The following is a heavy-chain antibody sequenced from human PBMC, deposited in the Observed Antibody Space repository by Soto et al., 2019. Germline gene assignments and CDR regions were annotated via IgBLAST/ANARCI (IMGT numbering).Heavy chain of an antibody. CDR2: INAGNGNT. V-gene: IGHV1-3*01. CDR3: ARDPSITMVRGGAFDI. Sequence: QVQLVQSGAEVKKPGASVKVSCKASGYTFTSYAMHWVRQAPGQRLEWMGWINAGNGNTKYSQKFQGRVTITRDPSASTAYMELSSLRSEDTAVYYCARDPSITMVRGGAFDIWGQGTMVTVSS. J-gene: IGHJ3*02. CDR1: GYTFTSYA. D-gene: IGHD3-10*01.